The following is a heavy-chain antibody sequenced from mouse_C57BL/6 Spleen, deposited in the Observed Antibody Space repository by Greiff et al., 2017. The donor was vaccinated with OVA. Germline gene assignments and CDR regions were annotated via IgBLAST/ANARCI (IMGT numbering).Heavy chain of an antibody. V-gene: IGHV1-52*01. D-gene: IGHD3-3*01. Sequence: VQLQQPGAELVRPGSSVKLSCKASGYTFTSYWMHWVKQRPIQGLEWIGNIDPSDSDTHYNQKFKDKATLTVDKSSSTAYMQLSSLTSEDSAVYYCARGGDGYYFDYWGQGTTLTVSS. CDR1: GYTFTSYW. J-gene: IGHJ2*01. CDR3: ARGGDGYYFDY. CDR2: IDPSDSDT.